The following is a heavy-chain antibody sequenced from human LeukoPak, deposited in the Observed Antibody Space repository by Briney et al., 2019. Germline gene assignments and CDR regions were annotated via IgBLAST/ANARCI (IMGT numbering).Heavy chain of an antibody. CDR2: ISGGGGST. Sequence: GGSLRLSCAASGFTFSSYAMSWVRQAPGKGLEWVSEISGGGGSTYYADSVKGRFTISRDNSKNTLYLQMNSLRAEDTAVYYCAKGMTTVTSSDFDYWGQGTLVTVSS. D-gene: IGHD4-17*01. CDR1: GFTFSSYA. J-gene: IGHJ4*02. CDR3: AKGMTTVTSSDFDY. V-gene: IGHV3-23*01.